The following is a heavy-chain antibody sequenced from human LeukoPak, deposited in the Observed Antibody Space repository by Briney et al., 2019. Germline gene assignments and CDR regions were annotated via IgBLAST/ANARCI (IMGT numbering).Heavy chain of an antibody. CDR1: GYTLTELS. V-gene: IGHV1-24*01. J-gene: IGHJ4*02. CDR3: ATDPIYCSSTSCYRLCGY. Sequence: ASVNVSCKVSGYTLTELSMHWVRQAPGKGLEWMGGFDPEDGETIYAQKLQGRVTMTEDTSTDTAYMELSSLRSEDTAVYYCATDPIYCSSTSCYRLCGYWGQGTLVTVSS. D-gene: IGHD2-2*01. CDR2: FDPEDGET.